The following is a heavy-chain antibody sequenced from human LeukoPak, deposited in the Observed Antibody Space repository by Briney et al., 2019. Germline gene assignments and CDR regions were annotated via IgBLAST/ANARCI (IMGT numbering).Heavy chain of an antibody. CDR3: ASFETVAAYPFDY. CDR2: ISSSSSYI. Sequence: PGGSLRLSCAASGFTFSSYSMNWVRQAPGKGLEWVSSISSSSSYIYYADSVKGRFTISRDNAKNSLYLQMSSLRVADTAVYYCASFETVAAYPFDYWGQGTLVTVSS. J-gene: IGHJ4*02. CDR1: GFTFSSYS. V-gene: IGHV3-21*01. D-gene: IGHD6-19*01.